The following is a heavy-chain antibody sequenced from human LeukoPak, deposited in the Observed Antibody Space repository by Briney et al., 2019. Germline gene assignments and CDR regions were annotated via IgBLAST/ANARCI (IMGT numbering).Heavy chain of an antibody. CDR1: GYTFTNFG. V-gene: IGHV1-18*01. CDR2: ISAYNVNT. Sequence: ASVKVSCKASGYTFTNFGISWVRQAPGQGLEWMGWISAYNVNTNYAQKLQGRVTMTTDTSTTTAYMELRSLRSDGTAVYYCARRILWFGDLYYFDHWGQGTLVTVSS. J-gene: IGHJ4*02. CDR3: ARRILWFGDLYYFDH. D-gene: IGHD3-10*01.